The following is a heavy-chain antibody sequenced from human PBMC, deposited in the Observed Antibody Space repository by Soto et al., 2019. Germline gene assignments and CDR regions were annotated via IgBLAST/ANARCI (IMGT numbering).Heavy chain of an antibody. Sequence: QVQLQESGPGLVKPSETLSLTCTVSGGSISSYYWSWIRQPPGKGLEWIGYIYYSGSTNYNPSLKSRFTISVDTSKNQFSLKLSSVTAADTAVYYCARVKYCSSTSCPPRVDYWGQGTLVTVSS. CDR1: GGSISSYY. CDR2: IYYSGST. D-gene: IGHD2-2*01. V-gene: IGHV4-59*01. J-gene: IGHJ4*02. CDR3: ARVKYCSSTSCPPRVDY.